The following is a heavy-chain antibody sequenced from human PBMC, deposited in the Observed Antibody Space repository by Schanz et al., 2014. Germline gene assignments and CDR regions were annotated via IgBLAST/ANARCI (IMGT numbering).Heavy chain of an antibody. CDR2: IKRDGSEK. V-gene: IGHV3-7*05. D-gene: IGHD6-19*01. CDR1: GFSFSDYY. Sequence: VHLLESGGGLVEPGGSLRLSCAASGFSFSDYYMSWIRQAPGKGLEWVANIKRDGSEKNYLDSVKGRFTISRDNAKNSLYLQMNSLRVEDTAVYYCAASSGWHPSTDYWGQGTLXTVSS. CDR3: AASSGWHPSTDY. J-gene: IGHJ4*02.